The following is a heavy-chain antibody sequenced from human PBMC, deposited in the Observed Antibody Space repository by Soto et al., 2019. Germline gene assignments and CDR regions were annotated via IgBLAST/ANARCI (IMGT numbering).Heavy chain of an antibody. J-gene: IGHJ4*02. V-gene: IGHV1-69*02. Sequence: ASVKVSCKASGYTFTGYYMHWVRQAPGLGLEWMGRFNPILSFSNSALKFQGRVTLTADKSTSTAYMVLSSLRSDDTAIYYCATSFGSGSRAFDYWGQGALVIVSS. CDR2: FNPILSFS. D-gene: IGHD3-10*01. CDR3: ATSFGSGSRAFDY. CDR1: GYTFTGYY.